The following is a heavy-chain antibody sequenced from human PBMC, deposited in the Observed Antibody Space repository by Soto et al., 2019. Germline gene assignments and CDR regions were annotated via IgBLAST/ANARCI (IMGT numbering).Heavy chain of an antibody. V-gene: IGHV1-69*13. Sequence: SVKVSCKASGYTFTSYGISWVRQAPGQGLEWMGGIIPIFGTANYAQKFQGRVTITADESTSTAYMELSSLRSEDTAVYYCARGAEYRYFDLWGRGTLVTVSS. CDR1: GYTFTSYG. J-gene: IGHJ2*01. CDR3: ARGAEYRYFDL. CDR2: IIPIFGTA.